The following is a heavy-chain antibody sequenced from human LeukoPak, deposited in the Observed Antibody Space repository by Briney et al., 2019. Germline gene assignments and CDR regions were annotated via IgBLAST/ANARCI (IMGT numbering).Heavy chain of an antibody. CDR3: AKETGRILITFGGVIDN. CDR1: GFAFSTYW. J-gene: IGHJ4*02. D-gene: IGHD3-16*02. V-gene: IGHV3-23*01. CDR2: ISGSGGST. Sequence: GGSLRLSCATSGFAFSTYWMSWVRQAPGKGLEWVSAISGSGGSTYYADSVKGRFTISRDNSKNTLYLQMNSLRAEDTAVYYCAKETGRILITFGGVIDNWGQGTLVTVSS.